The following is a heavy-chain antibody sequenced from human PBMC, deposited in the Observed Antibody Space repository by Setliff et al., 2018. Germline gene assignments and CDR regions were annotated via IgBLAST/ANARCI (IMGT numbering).Heavy chain of an antibody. CDR2: IYHSGSA. V-gene: IGHV4-30-4*08. D-gene: IGHD1-26*01. CDR3: AREVGTSTSSDAFDV. J-gene: IGHJ3*01. Sequence: SETLSLTCTVSGDSISSGDYFWSWIRQPPGKGLEWIAYIYHSGSAYYNPSLKSRVTMSVDTSKNQFSPHLTSVTAADTAVYYCAREVGTSTSSDAFDVWGQGMMVT. CDR1: GDSISSGDYF.